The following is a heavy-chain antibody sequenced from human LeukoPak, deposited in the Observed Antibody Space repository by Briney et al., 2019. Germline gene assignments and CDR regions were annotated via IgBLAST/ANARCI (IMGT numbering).Heavy chain of an antibody. V-gene: IGHV3-7*05. Sequence: PGGSLRLSCAASGFTFSSYWMSWVRQAPGKGLEWVANIKQDGSEKYYVDSVKSRFTISRDNAKNSLYLQMNSLRAEDTAVYYCARPPVVPAAMLGFYYYYGMDVWGQGTTVTVSS. J-gene: IGHJ6*02. CDR1: GFTFSSYW. D-gene: IGHD2-2*01. CDR3: ARPPVVPAAMLGFYYYYGMDV. CDR2: IKQDGSEK.